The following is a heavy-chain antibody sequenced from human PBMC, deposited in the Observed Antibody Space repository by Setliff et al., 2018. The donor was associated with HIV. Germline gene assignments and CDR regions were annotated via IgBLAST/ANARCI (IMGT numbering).Heavy chain of an antibody. J-gene: IGHJ4*02. CDR3: AKGANYDYGSGSLDY. CDR2: ISSSSSYI. D-gene: IGHD3-10*01. CDR1: GFTFSTYR. Sequence: GSLRLSCAASGFTFSTYRMNWVRQAPGKGLEWVSSISSSSSYIYYADSLKGRFTISRDNAKNSLFLQMNSLRAEDTAVYYCAKGANYDYGSGSLDYWGQGTLVTVSS. V-gene: IGHV3-21*04.